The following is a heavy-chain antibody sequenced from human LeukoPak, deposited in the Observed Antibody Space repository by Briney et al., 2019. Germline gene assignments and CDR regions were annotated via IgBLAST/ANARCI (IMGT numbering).Heavy chain of an antibody. D-gene: IGHD5-18*01. Sequence: PSETLSLTCTVSGGSISSSSYYWGWIRHPPGKGLEWIGSIYYAGSNYYNPSLKSRVTISVDTSKNQFSLKLSSVTAADTAVYYCARGDGNSYGYLVFDPWGQGTLVTVSS. CDR3: ARGDGNSYGYLVFDP. J-gene: IGHJ5*02. CDR2: IYYAGSN. V-gene: IGHV4-39*01. CDR1: GGSISSSSYY.